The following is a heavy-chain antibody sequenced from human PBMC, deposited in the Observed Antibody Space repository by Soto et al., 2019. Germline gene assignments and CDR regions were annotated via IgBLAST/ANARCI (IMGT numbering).Heavy chain of an antibody. CDR2: VHHTGNT. D-gene: IGHD2-15*01. V-gene: IGHV4-30-2*01. CDR1: GGSITSGCFS. CDR3: AKECGGTCLDAFDV. Sequence: QVQLKESGSGLVKPAQTLSLTCAVSGGSITSGCFSWSWIRQPPGKGLEWIGYVHHTGNTDYHPSLGSRVTISLDRSRNLFSLNLTSVTAADTATYYCAKECGGTCLDAFDVWGPGTTVIVSS. J-gene: IGHJ3*01.